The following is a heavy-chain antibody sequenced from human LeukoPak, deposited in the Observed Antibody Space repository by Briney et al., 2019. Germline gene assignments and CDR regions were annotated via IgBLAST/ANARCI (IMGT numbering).Heavy chain of an antibody. Sequence: GSLRLSCEDSGFTFRSYEMNWVRQPPGKGLEWIAYTHSSGNTGYNPSLKSRVTISLDTSKNHFSLKVTSMTAADTGVYYCARSLPGAIGAADFWGQGTLVTVSS. V-gene: IGHV4-59*01. D-gene: IGHD3-3*01. CDR3: ARSLPGAIGAADF. CDR2: THSSGNT. J-gene: IGHJ4*02. CDR1: GFTFRSYE.